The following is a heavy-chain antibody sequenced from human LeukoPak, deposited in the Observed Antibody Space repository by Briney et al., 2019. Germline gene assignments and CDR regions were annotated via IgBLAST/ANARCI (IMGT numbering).Heavy chain of an antibody. CDR3: ARGPITIFGVVIIKGFDY. CDR1: GFTFSNYD. V-gene: IGHV3-7*01. J-gene: IGHJ4*02. D-gene: IGHD3-3*01. CDR2: IKQDGSEK. Sequence: GGSLRLSCAASGFTFSNYDMNWVRQAPGKGLEWVANIKQDGSEKYYVDSVKGRFTISRDNAKNSLYLQMNSLRAEDTAVYYCARGPITIFGVVIIKGFDYWGQGTLVTVSS.